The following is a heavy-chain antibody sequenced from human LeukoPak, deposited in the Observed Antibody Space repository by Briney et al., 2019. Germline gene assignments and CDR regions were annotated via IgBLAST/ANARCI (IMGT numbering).Heavy chain of an antibody. V-gene: IGHV3-23*01. CDR3: AKDAIAAAESTY. D-gene: IGHD6-13*01. CDR1: GFTFSSYA. J-gene: IGHJ4*02. CDR2: ISGSGSST. Sequence: LSGGSLRLSCAASGFTFSSYAMSWVRQAPGEGLEWVSAISGSGSSTYYADSVKGRFTISRDNSKNTLYLQMNSLRAEDTAVYYCAKDAIAAAESTYWGQGTLVTVSS.